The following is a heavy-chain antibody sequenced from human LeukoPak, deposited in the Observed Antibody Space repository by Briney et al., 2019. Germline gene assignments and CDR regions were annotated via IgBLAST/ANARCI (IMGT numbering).Heavy chain of an antibody. D-gene: IGHD2-2*01. V-gene: IGHV1-46*01. CDR3: ASSYWSSTSCHDYYYYGMEV. CDR1: GYTFTSYY. J-gene: IGHJ6*02. CDR2: INPSGGST. Sequence: ASVKVSCKASGYTFTSYYMHWVRQAPGQGLEWMGIINPSGGSTSYAQKFQGRVTMTRDTSTSTVYMELSSLRSEDTAVYYCASSYWSSTSCHDYYYYGMEVWGQGTTVTVSS.